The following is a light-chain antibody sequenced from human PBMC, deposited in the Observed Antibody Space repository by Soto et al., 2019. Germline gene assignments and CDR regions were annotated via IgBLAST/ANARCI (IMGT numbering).Light chain of an antibody. CDR3: QQYGSSPRT. V-gene: IGKV3-20*01. Sequence: EIVLTQSPGTLSLSPGERATLSCRASLSVRNSYLAWYQQRPGQAPRLLIYYAFSRATGIPDRFSGGGSGTDFTPTISSLEHEDSAVYYCQQYGSSPRTFGQGTKLEIK. CDR1: LSVRNSY. CDR2: YAF. J-gene: IGKJ2*01.